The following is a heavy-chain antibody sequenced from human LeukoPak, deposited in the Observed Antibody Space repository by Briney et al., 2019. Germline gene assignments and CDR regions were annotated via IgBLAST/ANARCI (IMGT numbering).Heavy chain of an antibody. V-gene: IGHV1-8*01. J-gene: IGHJ4*02. CDR3: ARGKIMFVGYYDSSVSLDY. Sequence: ASVKVSCKASGYTFTSYDINWGRQATGQGLEWMGWMNPNSGNTGYAHKFQGRVTMTRNTSISTAYMELSSLRSEDTAVYYCARGKIMFVGYYDSSVSLDYWGQGTLVTVSS. CDR2: MNPNSGNT. CDR1: GYTFTSYD. D-gene: IGHD3-22*01.